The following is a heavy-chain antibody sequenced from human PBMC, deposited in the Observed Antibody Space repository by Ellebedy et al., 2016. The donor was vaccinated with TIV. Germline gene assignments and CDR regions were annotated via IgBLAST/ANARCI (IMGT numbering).Heavy chain of an antibody. CDR3: ARHVGYGDYRYGMDV. Sequence: SETLSLTCAVYGGSFSGYYWSWIRQPPGKGLEWIGEINHSGSTNYNPSLKSRVTVSVDTSKNQFSLKLSSVTAADTAVYYCARHVGYGDYRYGMDVWGQGTTVTVSS. V-gene: IGHV4-34*01. CDR2: INHSGST. CDR1: GGSFSGYY. D-gene: IGHD4-17*01. J-gene: IGHJ6*02.